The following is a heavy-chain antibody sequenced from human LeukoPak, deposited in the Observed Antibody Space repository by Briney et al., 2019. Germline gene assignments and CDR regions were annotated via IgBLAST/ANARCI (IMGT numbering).Heavy chain of an antibody. Sequence: GGSLRLSCAASGFTFSSYWMHWVGQAPGKGLVWVSRINSDGSSTSYADSVKGRFTISRDTAKNTLYLQMNSLRAEDTAVYYCARGKGYYSNDAFDIWGQGTMVTVSS. D-gene: IGHD3-22*01. CDR3: ARGKGYYSNDAFDI. J-gene: IGHJ3*02. V-gene: IGHV3-74*01. CDR1: GFTFSSYW. CDR2: INSDGSST.